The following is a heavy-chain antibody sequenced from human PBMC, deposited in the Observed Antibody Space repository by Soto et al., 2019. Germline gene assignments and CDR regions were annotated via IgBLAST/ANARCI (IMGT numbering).Heavy chain of an antibody. CDR3: VKRGANWGAFDV. CDR2: ITGNSDEI. V-gene: IGHV3-23*01. CDR1: GFTFSTYV. J-gene: IGHJ3*01. Sequence: EMQLLESGGGLVQPGGSLRLSCAASGFTFSTYVMSWIRQAPGKGLEWVSGITGNSDEIFYAYSVRGRFTISRDNSNSRVYMQMNSLRAEDTALYYCVKRGANWGAFDVWGQGTVVTVSS. D-gene: IGHD1-26*01.